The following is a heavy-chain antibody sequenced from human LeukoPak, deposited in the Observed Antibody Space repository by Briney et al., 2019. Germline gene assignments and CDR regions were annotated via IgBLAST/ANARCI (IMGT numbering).Heavy chain of an antibody. Sequence: SETLSLPWNVSGGPIRTGISYWSWIRQHTGKGLEWIAYIYYSGSSSYNPSLKSRVTISVDTSKNQFSLKLSSVTAADSAVYYCARDYRFDSGYDLLDAFDVWGQGTMVTVSS. CDR2: IYYSGSS. CDR1: GGPIRTGISY. J-gene: IGHJ3*01. V-gene: IGHV4-31*02. D-gene: IGHD5-12*01. CDR3: ARDYRFDSGYDLLDAFDV.